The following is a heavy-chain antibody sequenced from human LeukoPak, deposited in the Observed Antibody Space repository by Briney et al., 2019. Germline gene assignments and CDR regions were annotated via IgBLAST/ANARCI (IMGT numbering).Heavy chain of an antibody. J-gene: IGHJ4*02. CDR1: GGSISRGAHY. CDR2: IYYSGST. CDR3: ARERAAAVDH. Sequence: PSQTLSLTCTVSGGSISRGAHYWYWIRQHPGEGLKWVGYIYYSGSTYYNPSLKSRVTISVDTSKTQFSLRLTSVTAADTAVYYCARERAAAVDHWGQGNLVTVSS. V-gene: IGHV4-31*03. D-gene: IGHD6-13*01.